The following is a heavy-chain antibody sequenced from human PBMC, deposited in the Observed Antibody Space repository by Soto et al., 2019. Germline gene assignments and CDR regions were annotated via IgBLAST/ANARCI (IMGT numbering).Heavy chain of an antibody. CDR2: ISANSHNT. D-gene: IGHD2-2*01. CDR3: AKLYCMRTTCQEPAAKSTGGFDI. J-gene: IGHJ3*02. CDR1: GFTFSSYA. V-gene: IGHV3-23*01. Sequence: VQLLESGGGLIQPGVALRLSCAASGFTFSSYAMSWVRQAPGTGLELVSGISANSHNTYQPDSVKGRFTISRDNSKQTVFLQMNSLRVKDTAGYFCAKLYCMRTTCQEPAAKSTGGFDILGQGTLVTVS.